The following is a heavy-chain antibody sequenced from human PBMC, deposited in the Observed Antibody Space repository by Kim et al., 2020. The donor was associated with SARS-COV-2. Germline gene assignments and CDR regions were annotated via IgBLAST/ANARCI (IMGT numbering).Heavy chain of an antibody. CDR2: IKPDGSEK. V-gene: IGHV3-7*01. D-gene: IGHD2-8*01. CDR3: ARFGVEAGLDF. J-gene: IGHJ4*02. Sequence: GGSLRLSCAASGFAFSNFWMSWVRQAPGKGLEWLANIKPDGSEKYYADVAKGRFSISRDNAKNSLSLQLNSLRAEDTAGYYCARFGVEAGLDFWAQGTLV. CDR1: GFAFSNFW.